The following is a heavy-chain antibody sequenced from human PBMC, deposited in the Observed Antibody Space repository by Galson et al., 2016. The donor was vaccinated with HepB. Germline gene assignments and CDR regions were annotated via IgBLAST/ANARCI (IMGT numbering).Heavy chain of an antibody. D-gene: IGHD2-21*02. CDR1: GFTFSPQT. J-gene: IGHJ4*02. V-gene: IGHV3-23*01. CDR3: AKDSLSGDGRWRFDY. CDR2: IGGTHTAT. Sequence: SLILSCAASGFTFSPQTMAWVRQAPGKGLEWVSGIGGTHTATFYTDSVKGRFTVSRDNSKNTLYLQMSSLRAEDTAVYYCAKDSLSGDGRWRFDYWGQGTLVIVSS.